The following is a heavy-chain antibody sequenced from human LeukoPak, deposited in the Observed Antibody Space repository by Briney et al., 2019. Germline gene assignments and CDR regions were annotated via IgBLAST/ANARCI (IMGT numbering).Heavy chain of an antibody. D-gene: IGHD6-19*01. CDR1: GFTFSSYA. CDR2: ISGIGGST. Sequence: GSLRLSCVASGFTFSSYAMSWVRQAPGKGVEWGSGISGIGGSTYYADSVKGRFTISRDNSKNTLFLQMNSLRAEDTAVYYCAKETYSSGWYPYFDYWGQGTLVTVSS. CDR3: AKETYSSGWYPYFDY. V-gene: IGHV3-23*01. J-gene: IGHJ4*02.